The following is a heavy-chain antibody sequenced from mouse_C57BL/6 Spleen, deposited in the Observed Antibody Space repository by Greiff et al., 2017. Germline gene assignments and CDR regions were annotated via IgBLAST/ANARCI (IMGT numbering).Heavy chain of an antibody. D-gene: IGHD5-1*01. CDR2: IYPGSGST. Sequence: QVQLQQPGAELVKPGASVKMSCKASGYTFTSYWITWVKQRPGQGLEWIGDIYPGSGSTNYNEKFKSKATLTVDTSSSTAYMQLSSLTSEDSAVYYCARRSIYYGYFDVWGTGTTVTVSS. V-gene: IGHV1-55*01. CDR3: ARRSIYYGYFDV. CDR1: GYTFTSYW. J-gene: IGHJ1*03.